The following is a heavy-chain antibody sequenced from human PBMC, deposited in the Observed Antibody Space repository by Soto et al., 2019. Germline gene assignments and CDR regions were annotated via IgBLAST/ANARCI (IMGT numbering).Heavy chain of an antibody. CDR3: AIIGRSREFDD. CDR2: INQDGSDK. D-gene: IGHD2-15*01. J-gene: IGHJ4*02. CDR1: GLTFTSFW. Sequence: EVQLVESGGGLVQPGGSLRLSCAASGLTFTSFWMNWVRQAPGKGLEWVANINQDGSDKKYVDSVKGRFTISRDNAKNSLYLQMDSLRAEDTAVYYCAIIGRSREFDDWGQGTLVTVSS. V-gene: IGHV3-7*01.